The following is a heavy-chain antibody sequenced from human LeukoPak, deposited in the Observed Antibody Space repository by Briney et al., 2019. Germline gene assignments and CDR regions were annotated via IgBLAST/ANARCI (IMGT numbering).Heavy chain of an antibody. Sequence: SVKVPCKASGGTFSSYAISWVRQAPGQGLEWMGGIIPIFGTANYAQKFKGRVTITADKSKSTAYMELSSLRAEDTAVYYCAMGGSGSYYAPPLVCGMDVWGKGTAVTVSS. V-gene: IGHV1-69*06. D-gene: IGHD3-10*01. J-gene: IGHJ6*04. CDR3: AMGGSGSYYAPPLVCGMDV. CDR2: IIPIFGTA. CDR1: GGTFSSYA.